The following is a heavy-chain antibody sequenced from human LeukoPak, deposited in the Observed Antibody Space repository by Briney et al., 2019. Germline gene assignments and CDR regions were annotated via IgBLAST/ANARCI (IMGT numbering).Heavy chain of an antibody. CDR1: GGSISNYY. J-gene: IGHJ4*02. CDR2: IYYSGST. V-gene: IGHV4-59*01. CDR3: ARVDYYDSSGYYYFDY. D-gene: IGHD3-22*01. Sequence: SETLSLTCTVSGGSISNYYWSWIRQPPGKGLEWIGYIYYSGSTNYNPSLKSRVTISVDTSKNQFSLKLSPVTAADTAVYYCARVDYYDSSGYYYFDYWGQGTLVTVSS.